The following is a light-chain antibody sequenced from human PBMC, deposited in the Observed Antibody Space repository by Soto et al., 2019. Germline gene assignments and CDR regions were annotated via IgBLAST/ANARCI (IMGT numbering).Light chain of an antibody. V-gene: IGKV3-20*01. CDR2: RAS. Sequence: PGERATLSCRASQSVSSNYLAWYQQKPGQAPRLLIYRASSRATGIPDRFSGSGSGTDFTLTISRLEPEDFAVYYCQQYGTRWTFGQGTKVEFK. CDR3: QQYGTRWT. J-gene: IGKJ1*01. CDR1: QSVSSNY.